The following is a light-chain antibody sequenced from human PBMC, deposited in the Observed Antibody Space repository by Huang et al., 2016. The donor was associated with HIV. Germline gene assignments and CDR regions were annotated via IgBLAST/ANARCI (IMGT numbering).Light chain of an antibody. J-gene: IGKJ2*01. Sequence: DIQLTQSPSSLSASVGDSVTIACRASQGISNSLAWYQEKPGKAPSLLVYAASTLQSGVPSRFSGSGSGTDYTLTISSLQPEDAATYFCQRYYNTPGYTFGQGTRLELK. CDR2: AAS. CDR3: QRYYNTPGYT. CDR1: QGISNS. V-gene: IGKV1-NL1*01.